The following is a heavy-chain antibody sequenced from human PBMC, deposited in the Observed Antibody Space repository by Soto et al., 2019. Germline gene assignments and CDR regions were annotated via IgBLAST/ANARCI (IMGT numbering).Heavy chain of an antibody. D-gene: IGHD3-3*01. CDR3: AKDVLRFLEWLAFYGMDV. CDR2: ISYDGSNK. CDR1: GFTFSSYG. J-gene: IGHJ6*02. V-gene: IGHV3-30*18. Sequence: QVQLVESGGGVVQPGRSLRLSCAASGFTFSSYGMHWVRQAPGKGLEWVAVISYDGSNKYYADYVKGRFTISRDNSKNTLYLQMNSLRAEDTAVYYCAKDVLRFLEWLAFYGMDVWGQGTTVTVSS.